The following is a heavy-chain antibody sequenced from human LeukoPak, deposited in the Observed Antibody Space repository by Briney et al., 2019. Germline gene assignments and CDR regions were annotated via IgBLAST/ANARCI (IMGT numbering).Heavy chain of an antibody. J-gene: IGHJ4*02. CDR3: ARVRGSSTRDLNFDY. CDR2: IYYSGST. V-gene: IGHV4-59*01. Sequence: PSETLSLTCTVSGGSISSYYWSWIRQPPGKGPEWIGYIYYSGSTNYNPSLKSRVTISLDTSKNQFSLNLRSVTAADTAVYYCARVRGSSTRDLNFDYWGQGTLVTVSS. D-gene: IGHD6-13*01. CDR1: GGSISSYY.